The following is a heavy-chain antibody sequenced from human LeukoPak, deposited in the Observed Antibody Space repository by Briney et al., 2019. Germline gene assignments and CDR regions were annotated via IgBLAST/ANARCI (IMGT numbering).Heavy chain of an antibody. CDR2: ISSSSSYT. CDR3: ARGGGYSYGAANFDY. Sequence: GGSLRLSCAASGFTFSDYYMNWIRQAPGKGLEWVSYISSSSSYTSYADSVKGRFTVSRDNAKNSLYLQMNSLRAEDTAVYYCARGGGYSYGAANFDYWGQGTLVTVSS. J-gene: IGHJ4*02. D-gene: IGHD5-18*01. V-gene: IGHV3-11*06. CDR1: GFTFSDYY.